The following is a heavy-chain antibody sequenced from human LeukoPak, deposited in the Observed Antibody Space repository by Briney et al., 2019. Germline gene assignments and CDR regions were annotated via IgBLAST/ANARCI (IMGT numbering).Heavy chain of an antibody. CDR3: ARRLTQYDCFDP. V-gene: IGHV6-1*01. J-gene: IGHJ5*02. CDR2: TYYRSTWYN. D-gene: IGHD2-2*01. Sequence: SQTLSLTCAISGDSISSNSVTWNWIRQSPSRGLEWLGRTYYRSTWYNDYAVSVRGRITVNPDTSKNQFSLHLNSVTPEDTAVYYCARRLTQYDCFDPWGQGILVAVSS. CDR1: GDSISSNSVT.